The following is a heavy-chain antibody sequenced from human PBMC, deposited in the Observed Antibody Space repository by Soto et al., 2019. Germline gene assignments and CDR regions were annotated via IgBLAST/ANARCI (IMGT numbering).Heavy chain of an antibody. Sequence: QVQLVQSGAEVKKPGSSVKVSCKVSGGTFSSYAISWVRQAPGQGLEWMGGIIPIFGTANYAQKFQGRVTITADESTSTAYMELSSLRSEDTAVYYCARDEYSSGWSRNIPFDYWGQGTLVTVSS. CDR2: IIPIFGTA. V-gene: IGHV1-69*12. D-gene: IGHD6-19*01. CDR3: ARDEYSSGWSRNIPFDY. CDR1: GGTFSSYA. J-gene: IGHJ4*02.